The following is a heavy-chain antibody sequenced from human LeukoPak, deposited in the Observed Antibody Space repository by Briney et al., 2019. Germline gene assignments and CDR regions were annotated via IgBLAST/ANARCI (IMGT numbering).Heavy chain of an antibody. V-gene: IGHV3-53*01. CDR3: ARDANKKNYFDC. J-gene: IGHJ4*02. CDR1: GFTVSSSY. CDR2: IYTGGST. Sequence: QPGGSLRLSCAASGFTVSSSYMNWVRQARGKGLEWVSVIYTGGSTYYADSVKGRFTISRDNSKNTLYLQMNSLRAEDTAVYYCARDANKKNYFDCWGQGTLVTVSS. D-gene: IGHD2/OR15-2a*01.